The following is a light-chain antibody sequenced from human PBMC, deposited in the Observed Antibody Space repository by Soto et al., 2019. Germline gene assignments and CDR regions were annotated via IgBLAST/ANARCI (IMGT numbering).Light chain of an antibody. CDR1: QGISNY. CDR3: QELNSYPFA. J-gene: IGKJ4*01. V-gene: IGKV1-9*01. Sequence: DTQLTQSPSFLSASVGDRVTITCRASQGISNYLAWYQQKPGKAPKLLIYPAATLQSGVPSRFSGSGSGTEFTLTIGILQPEDFATYYCQELNSYPFAFGGGTKVDI. CDR2: PAA.